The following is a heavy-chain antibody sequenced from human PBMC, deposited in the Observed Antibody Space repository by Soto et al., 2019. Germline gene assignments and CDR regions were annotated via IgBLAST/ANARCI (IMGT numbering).Heavy chain of an antibody. V-gene: IGHV5-10-1*01. CDR1: GYSFTSYW. Sequence: GESLKIACKGSGYSFTSYWISWVRQMPGKGLEWMGRIDPSDSYTNYSPSFQGHVTISADKSISTAYLQWSSLKASDTAMYYCARGVLWFGELPPDYYYYGMDVWGQGTTVTVS. CDR3: ARGVLWFGELPPDYYYYGMDV. CDR2: IDPSDSYT. D-gene: IGHD3-10*01. J-gene: IGHJ6*02.